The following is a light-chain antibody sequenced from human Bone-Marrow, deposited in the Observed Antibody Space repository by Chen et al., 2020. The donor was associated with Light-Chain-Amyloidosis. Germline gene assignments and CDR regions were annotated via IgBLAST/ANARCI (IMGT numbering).Light chain of an antibody. V-gene: IGLV3-21*02. Sequence: SYVLTQPSPVSVAPGQTATMACGGNNIGSTSVHWYQQTPGQAPLLVVYDASDRPSGIPERLSGSNSGNTATLTISRVEAGDEADYYCQVWDRSSDRPVFGGGTKLTVL. CDR2: DAS. J-gene: IGLJ3*02. CDR3: QVWDRSSDRPV. CDR1: NIGSTS.